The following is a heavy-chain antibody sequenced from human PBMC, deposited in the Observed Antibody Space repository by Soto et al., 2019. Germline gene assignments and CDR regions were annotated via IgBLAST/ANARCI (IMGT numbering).Heavy chain of an antibody. CDR2: IYYSGST. CDR3: ARGWGSGRTYYYYGMDV. Sequence: PSETLSLTCTVSGGSISSYYWSWIRQPPGKGLEWIGYIYYSGSTNYNPSLKSRVTISVDTSKNQFSLKLSSVTAADTAVYYCARGWGSGRTYYYYGMDVWGQGTTVNVSS. J-gene: IGHJ6*02. V-gene: IGHV4-59*01. CDR1: GGSISSYY. D-gene: IGHD6-19*01.